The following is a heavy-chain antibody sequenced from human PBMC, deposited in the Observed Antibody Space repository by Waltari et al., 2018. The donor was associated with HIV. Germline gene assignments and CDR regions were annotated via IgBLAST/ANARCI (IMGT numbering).Heavy chain of an antibody. Sequence: QVQLVESGGGLVKPGGSLRLSCVAPGFSSSDYYVSWIRLAPGKGLEWVSSISSRGNNTHYADSVQGRITISRDNAKNSLYLQMNTLRAEDTAVYYCARTKYDLWSGSYFDSWGQGTLVTVSS. CDR1: GFSSSDYY. J-gene: IGHJ5*01. CDR3: ARTKYDLWSGSYFDS. CDR2: ISSRGNNT. D-gene: IGHD3-3*01. V-gene: IGHV3-11*01.